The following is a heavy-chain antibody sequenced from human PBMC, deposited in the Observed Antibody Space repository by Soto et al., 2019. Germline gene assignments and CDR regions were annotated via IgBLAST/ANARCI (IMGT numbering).Heavy chain of an antibody. D-gene: IGHD2-2*01. CDR1: GGTFSSYA. V-gene: IGHV1-69*01. CDR2: IITNFGTA. J-gene: IGHJ3*02. Sequence: QVQLVQSGAEVKKPGSSVKVSCKASGGTFSSYAISWVRQAPGQGLEWMGGIITNFGTANYAQKFQGRVTITADEYTSTAYTELSSMRSEDTAVYYCARDRRVATRGHDAFDIWGQGTMVTVSS. CDR3: ARDRRVATRGHDAFDI.